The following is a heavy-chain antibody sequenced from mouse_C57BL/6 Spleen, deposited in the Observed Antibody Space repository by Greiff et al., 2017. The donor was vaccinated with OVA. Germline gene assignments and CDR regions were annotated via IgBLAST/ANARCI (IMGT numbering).Heavy chain of an antibody. CDR2: IYPGSGST. CDR1: GYTFTSYW. CDR3: ARGPASDGSYAMDY. V-gene: IGHV1-55*01. J-gene: IGHJ4*01. D-gene: IGHD2-3*01. Sequence: QVQLQQPGAELVKPGASVKMSCKASGYTFTSYWITWVKQRPGQGLEWIGDIYPGSGSTNYNEKFKSKATLTVDTSSSTAYMQLSSLTSEDSAVYYCARGPASDGSYAMDYWGQGTSVTVSS.